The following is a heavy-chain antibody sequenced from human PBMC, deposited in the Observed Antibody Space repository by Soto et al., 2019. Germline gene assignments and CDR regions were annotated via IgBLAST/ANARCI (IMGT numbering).Heavy chain of an antibody. V-gene: IGHV1-24*01. D-gene: IGHD3-3*01. Sequence: GASVKVSCKVSGYTLSELSLHWVRQAPGNGLEWMGGFAREDGETIYAQKFQGRVSLTEDTSTDTAYMSLSSLTSDDTAVYFCTTHPLSDRPFCGGYYSRHFDPWGQGSLVTVSS. CDR2: FAREDGET. J-gene: IGHJ5*02. CDR1: GYTLSELS. CDR3: TTHPLSDRPFCGGYYSRHFDP.